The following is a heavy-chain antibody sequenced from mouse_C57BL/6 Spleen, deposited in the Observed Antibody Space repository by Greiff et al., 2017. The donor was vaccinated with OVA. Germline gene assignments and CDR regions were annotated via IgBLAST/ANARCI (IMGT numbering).Heavy chain of an antibody. J-gene: IGHJ4*01. Sequence: QVQLQQPGTELVKPGASVKLSCKASGYTFTSYWMHWVKQRPGQGLEWIGNINPSNGGTNYNEKFKSKATLTVDKSSSTAYMQLSSLTSEDSAVYYCARDLEFTTVVAKVDYWGQGTSVTVSS. CDR3: ARDLEFTTVVAKVDY. V-gene: IGHV1-53*01. D-gene: IGHD1-1*01. CDR2: INPSNGGT. CDR1: GYTFTSYW.